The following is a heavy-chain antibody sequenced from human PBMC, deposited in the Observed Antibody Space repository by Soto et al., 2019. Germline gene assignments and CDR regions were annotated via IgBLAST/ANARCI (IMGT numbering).Heavy chain of an antibody. J-gene: IGHJ5*02. CDR1: GGPISSGDYY. Sequence: SETLSLTWTVSGGPISSGDYYWCWIRQPPGKGLEWIGSLYYTGSTYYNPSLKSRAAISIDTSKNQFSLNLMSTTAADTAVYYCARHSTSKGWYYGWFAPWGHGTLDTVSS. CDR3: ARHSTSKGWYYGWFAP. D-gene: IGHD6-19*01. CDR2: LYYTGST. V-gene: IGHV4-39*01.